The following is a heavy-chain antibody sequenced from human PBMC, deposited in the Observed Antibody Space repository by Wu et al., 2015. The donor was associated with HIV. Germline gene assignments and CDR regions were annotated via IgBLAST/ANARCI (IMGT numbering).Heavy chain of an antibody. Sequence: QGQLVQSGAEVKKPGSSVKVSCKASGGSFRNYVMTWVRQAPGQGLEWMGRVIPIFGTANYAQKFQGRVTITADESTSTAYMELSSLRSEDTAVYYCADGFRYSSSLAPIRTTYSWTVWGKGTTVTVSS. CDR2: VIPIFGTA. CDR3: ADGFRYSSSLAPIRTTYSWTV. V-gene: IGHV1-69*13. D-gene: IGHD6-13*01. CDR1: GGSFRNYV. J-gene: IGHJ6*04.